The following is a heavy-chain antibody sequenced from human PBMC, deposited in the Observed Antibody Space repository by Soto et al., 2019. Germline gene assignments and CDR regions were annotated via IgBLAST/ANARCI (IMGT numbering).Heavy chain of an antibody. CDR1: GFTFSSYG. CDR2: IWYDGSNK. V-gene: IGHV3-33*01. D-gene: IGHD2-15*01. J-gene: IGHJ4*02. Sequence: QVQLVESGGGVVQPGRSLRLSCAASGFTFSSYGMHWVRQAPGKGLEWVAVIWYDGSNKYYADSVKGRFTISRDNSKNTLYLQMNSLRAEDTAVYYCASDWCSGGSCYNFDSWGQGTLVTVSS. CDR3: ASDWCSGGSCYNFDS.